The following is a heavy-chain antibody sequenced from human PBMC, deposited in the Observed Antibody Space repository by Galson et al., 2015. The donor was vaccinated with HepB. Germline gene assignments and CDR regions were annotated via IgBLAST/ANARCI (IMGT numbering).Heavy chain of an antibody. J-gene: IGHJ2*01. V-gene: IGHV4-39*07. CDR1: GGSISSSSYY. CDR2: IYYSGST. Sequence: LSLTCTVSGGSISSSSYYWGWIRQPPGKGLEWIGSIYYSGSTYYNPSLKSRVTISVDTSKNQFSLKLSSVTAADTAVYYCARVIAVAGVRDGYFDLWGRGTLVTVSS. D-gene: IGHD6-19*01. CDR3: ARVIAVAGVRDGYFDL.